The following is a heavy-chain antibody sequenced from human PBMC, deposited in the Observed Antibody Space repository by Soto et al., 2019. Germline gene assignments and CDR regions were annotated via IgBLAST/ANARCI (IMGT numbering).Heavy chain of an antibody. CDR1: GFTFSSYS. Sequence: GGSLRLSCAASGFTFSSYSMNWVRQAPGKGLEWVSSISSSSSYIYYADSVKGRFTISRDNSKNTLYLQMNSLRAEDTAVYYCAKDSHYDILTGYYRGGYYFDYWGQGTLVTVSS. CDR3: AKDSHYDILTGYYRGGYYFDY. CDR2: ISSSSSYI. J-gene: IGHJ4*02. V-gene: IGHV3-21*01. D-gene: IGHD3-9*01.